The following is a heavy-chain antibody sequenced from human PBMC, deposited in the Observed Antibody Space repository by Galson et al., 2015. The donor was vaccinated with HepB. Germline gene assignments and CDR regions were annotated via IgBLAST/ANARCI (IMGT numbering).Heavy chain of an antibody. J-gene: IGHJ3*02. D-gene: IGHD6-13*01. CDR2: IYPGDSDT. V-gene: IGHV5-51*01. Sequence: QSGAEVKKPGESLKISCKGSGYSFTSYWIGWVRQMPGKGLEWMGIIYPGDSDTRYSPSFQGQVTISADKSISTAYLQWSSLKASDTAMYYCARPGEAAALHDAFDIWGRGTMVTVSS. CDR3: ARPGEAAALHDAFDI. CDR1: GYSFTSYW.